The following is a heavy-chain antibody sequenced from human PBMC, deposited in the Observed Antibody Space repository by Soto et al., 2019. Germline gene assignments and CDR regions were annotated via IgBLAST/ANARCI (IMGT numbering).Heavy chain of an antibody. V-gene: IGHV3-30-3*01. Sequence: PGGSLRLSCAASGFTFSSYAMHWVREAPGKGLERVAVISYDGSNKYYADSVKGRFTISRDNSKNTLYLQMNSLRAEDTAVYYCARSIAAYTSYYYYYGMDVWGQGTTVTVSS. CDR2: ISYDGSNK. D-gene: IGHD6-25*01. CDR3: ARSIAAYTSYYYYYGMDV. J-gene: IGHJ6*02. CDR1: GFTFSSYA.